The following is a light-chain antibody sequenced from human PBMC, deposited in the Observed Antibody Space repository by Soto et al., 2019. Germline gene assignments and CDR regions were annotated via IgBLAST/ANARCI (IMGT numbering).Light chain of an antibody. V-gene: IGKV3-20*01. CDR2: STS. CDR1: QSVTNNY. Sequence: EIVLTQSPATLSLSPGESAALACGASQSVTNNYLAWYQQRPGQAPRLLIYSTSTRATGIPDRFSGSGSTTDFTLTISRLEPEDFAVYYCQKYGNSSRTCGQGTKVDIK. CDR3: QKYGNSSRT. J-gene: IGKJ1*01.